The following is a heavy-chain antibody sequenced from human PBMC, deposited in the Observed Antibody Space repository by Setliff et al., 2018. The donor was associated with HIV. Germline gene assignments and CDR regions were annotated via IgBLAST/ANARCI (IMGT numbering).Heavy chain of an antibody. Sequence: GGSLRLSCATSGFLFSRYAMSWVRQAPGKGLEWVSTISGGGGSTYDAESVKGRFTISRDNFKNMLYLQMNSLRTEDTAVYYCAKPTTVVTSYYFDSWGQGTQVTVSS. V-gene: IGHV3-23*01. J-gene: IGHJ4*02. D-gene: IGHD4-17*01. CDR3: AKPTTVVTSYYFDS. CDR1: GFLFSRYA. CDR2: ISGGGGST.